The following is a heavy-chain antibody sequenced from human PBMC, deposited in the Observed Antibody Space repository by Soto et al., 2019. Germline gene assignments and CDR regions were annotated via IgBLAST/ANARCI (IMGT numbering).Heavy chain of an antibody. CDR3: ARGQEGVVATH. CDR1: GGSFTGYY. D-gene: IGHD2-15*01. V-gene: IGHV4-34*01. CDR2: IKDGGST. Sequence: QVQLQQWGAGLLKPSETLSLTCAVNGGSFTGYYWSWVRQPPGKGLEWIGEIKDGGSTNYSPALRSRVTISADTAKKKFSLEMTSVTAADTAVYYCARGQEGVVATHWDQGTLVTVSS. J-gene: IGHJ4*02.